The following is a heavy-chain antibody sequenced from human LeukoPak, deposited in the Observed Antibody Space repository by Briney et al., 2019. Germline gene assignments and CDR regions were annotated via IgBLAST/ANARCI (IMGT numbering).Heavy chain of an antibody. D-gene: IGHD3-22*01. CDR1: GGSISSGDYY. J-gene: IGHJ4*02. CDR2: IYYSGST. V-gene: IGHV4-30-4*08. Sequence: PSQTLSLTCTVSGGSISSGDYYWSWIRQPPGKGLEWIGYIYYSGSTYYNPSLKSRVTISVDTSKNQFSLKLSSVTAADTAVYYCAREDSYTSGYHLTHYFDYWGQGTLVTVSS. CDR3: AREDSYTSGYHLTHYFDY.